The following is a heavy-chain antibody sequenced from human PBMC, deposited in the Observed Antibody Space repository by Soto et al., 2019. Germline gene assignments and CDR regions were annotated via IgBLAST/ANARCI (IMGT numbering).Heavy chain of an antibody. Sequence: SETLSLTCSVSGDSINSDKYYWGWIRQPPGKGLEWIGSIYYRGNTYYNPSLQTRVTISLDKSKSQFSLKLTSVTAADSAVYFCARLEGLATISYYFDFWGEGALVTVSS. D-gene: IGHD3-9*01. CDR2: IYYRGNT. CDR3: ARLEGLATISYYFDF. CDR1: GDSINSDKYY. J-gene: IGHJ4*02. V-gene: IGHV4-39*01.